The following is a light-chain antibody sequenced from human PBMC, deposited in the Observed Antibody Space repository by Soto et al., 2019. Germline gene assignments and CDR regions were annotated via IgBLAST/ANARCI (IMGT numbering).Light chain of an antibody. CDR3: QQSYSTPFT. Sequence: DIQITQSPSSLSASVGDRVTITCRASQSISSYLNWYQQKPGKAPKLLIYAASSLQSGVPSRFSGSGSGTDFSLTISSLQPEYCSTYYCQQSYSTPFTFGQGTKLEIK. CDR2: AAS. J-gene: IGKJ2*01. CDR1: QSISSY. V-gene: IGKV1-39*01.